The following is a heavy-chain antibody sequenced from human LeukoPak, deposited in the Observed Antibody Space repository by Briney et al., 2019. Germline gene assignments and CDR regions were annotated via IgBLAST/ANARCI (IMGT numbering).Heavy chain of an antibody. CDR2: IYYSGST. Sequence: SETLSLTCIVSGGSISSYYWSWIRQPPGKGLEWIGYIYYSGSTNYNPSLKSRVTISVDTSKNQFSLKLSSVTAADTAVYYCARVDSSSFDYWGQGTLVTVSS. V-gene: IGHV4-59*01. CDR1: GGSISSYY. D-gene: IGHD6-13*01. J-gene: IGHJ4*02. CDR3: ARVDSSSFDY.